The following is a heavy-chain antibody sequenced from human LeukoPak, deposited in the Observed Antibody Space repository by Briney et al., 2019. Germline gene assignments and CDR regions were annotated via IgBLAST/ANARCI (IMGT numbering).Heavy chain of an antibody. CDR1: GFTFDDYA. Sequence: GRSLRLSCAASGFTFDDYAMHWVRQAPGKGLEWVSGISWNSGSIGYADSVKGRFTISRDNAKNSLYLEMDSLRVEDTALYYCARTSDGNWFDPWGQGTLVTVSS. CDR3: ARTSDGNWFDP. D-gene: IGHD1-7*01. V-gene: IGHV3-9*01. J-gene: IGHJ5*02. CDR2: ISWNSGSI.